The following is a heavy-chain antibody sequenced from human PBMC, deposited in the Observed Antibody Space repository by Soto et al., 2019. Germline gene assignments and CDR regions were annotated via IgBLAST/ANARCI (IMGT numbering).Heavy chain of an antibody. D-gene: IGHD6-13*01. V-gene: IGHV3-21*01. CDR2: ISSSSSYI. J-gene: IGHJ6*03. CDR1: GFTFSSYS. Sequence: EVQLVESGGGLVKPGGSLRLSCAASGFTFSSYSMNWVRQAPGKGLEWVSSISSSSSYIYYADSVKGRFTISRDNAKNSLYLQMNSLGAEDTAVYYCARVPDSSSWYSYCYCYMDVWGKGTTVTVSS. CDR3: ARVPDSSSWYSYCYCYMDV.